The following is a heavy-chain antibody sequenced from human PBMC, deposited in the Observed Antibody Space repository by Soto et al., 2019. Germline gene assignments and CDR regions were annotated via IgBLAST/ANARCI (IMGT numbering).Heavy chain of an antibody. Sequence: GGSLRLSCAASGFTFNRHPLHWVRQAPGKGLEWVAVISHDGNNKYYADSVKGRFTITRDNSMNMLYLQMHGLRTEDTAIFYCARASGHIYATLHGPFDHWGQGALVTVSS. CDR3: ARASGHIYATLHGPFDH. V-gene: IGHV3-30-3*01. CDR1: GFTFNRHP. CDR2: ISHDGNNK. J-gene: IGHJ4*02. D-gene: IGHD2-8*01.